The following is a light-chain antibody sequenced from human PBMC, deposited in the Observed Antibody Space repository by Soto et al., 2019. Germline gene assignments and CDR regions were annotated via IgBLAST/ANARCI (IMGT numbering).Light chain of an antibody. CDR1: QSVGSSY. CDR2: GAS. Sequence: EIVLTQSPGTLSLSPGERATLSCRASQSVGSSYLAWYQQKPGQAPRVLIYGASSRATGIPDRFSGSGSGTDFTITISRLEPEDFAVYYCQQYATSPVTFGPGTKVDIK. J-gene: IGKJ3*01. CDR3: QQYATSPVT. V-gene: IGKV3-20*01.